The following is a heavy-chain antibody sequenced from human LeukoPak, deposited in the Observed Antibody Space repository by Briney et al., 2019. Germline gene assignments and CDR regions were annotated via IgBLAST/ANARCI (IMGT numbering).Heavy chain of an antibody. J-gene: IGHJ4*02. D-gene: IGHD5-18*01. CDR1: GGSISSYY. Sequence: SETLSLTCTVSGGSISSYYWSWIRQPPGKGLEWIGEINHSGSTNYNPSLKSRVTISVDTSKNQFSLKLSSVTAADTAVYYCARIQLWMRYFDYWGQGTLVTVSS. CDR2: INHSGST. CDR3: ARIQLWMRYFDY. V-gene: IGHV4-34*01.